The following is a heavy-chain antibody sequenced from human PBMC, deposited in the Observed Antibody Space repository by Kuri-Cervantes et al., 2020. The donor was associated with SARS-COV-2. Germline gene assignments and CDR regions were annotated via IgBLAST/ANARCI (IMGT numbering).Heavy chain of an antibody. CDR3: ARDTRGGLFQPDAFDI. V-gene: IGHV1-2*02. CDR2: INPNSGGT. J-gene: IGHJ3*02. D-gene: IGHD3-22*01. CDR1: GYTFTGYY. Sequence: ASVKVSCKASGYTFTGYYMHWVRQVPGQGLEWMGWINPNSGGTNYAQKFQGRVTMTRDTSISTAYMELSRLRSDDTAVYYCARDTRGGLFQPDAFDIWGQGTMVTVSS.